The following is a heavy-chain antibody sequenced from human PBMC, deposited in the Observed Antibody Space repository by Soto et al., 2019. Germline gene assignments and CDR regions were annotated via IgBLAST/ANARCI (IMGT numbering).Heavy chain of an antibody. Sequence: EVQLLESGGGLVQPAESLRLSGAASGFTFSNYAMSWVRQAPGKGLEWVSAIRDSGDRTYYSDSVKGRFTISRDNVENTVYLQMNSLRAEDTAVYYCAKGFCSGGRCYSGGYWGQGNLVTVAS. CDR2: IRDSGDRT. V-gene: IGHV3-23*01. CDR3: AKGFCSGGRCYSGGY. J-gene: IGHJ4*02. CDR1: GFTFSNYA. D-gene: IGHD2-15*01.